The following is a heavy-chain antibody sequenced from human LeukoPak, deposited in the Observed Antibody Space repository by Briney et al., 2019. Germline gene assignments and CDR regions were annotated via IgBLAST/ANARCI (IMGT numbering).Heavy chain of an antibody. J-gene: IGHJ4*02. CDR2: INGHNGDT. D-gene: IGHD2-2*01. V-gene: IGHV1-18*04. Sequence: GATVKVSCKASGYTFTSYSFGCGRQAPGQGLEGMRCINGHNGDTRDAQKMQGRVKMPSDPYTSTVYLELRSLRSDDTAVYYCTSDCSSTNCYPHYYLDQWDQGPLVVVSS. CDR1: GYTFTSYS. CDR3: TSDCSSTNCYPHYYLDQ.